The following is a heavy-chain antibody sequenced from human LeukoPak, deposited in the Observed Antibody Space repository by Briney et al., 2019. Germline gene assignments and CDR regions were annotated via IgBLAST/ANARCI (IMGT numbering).Heavy chain of an antibody. CDR2: ISSSSSYI. CDR3: ARGTRDCTNGVCFAFDI. CDR1: GFTFSSNT. J-gene: IGHJ3*02. D-gene: IGHD2-8*01. Sequence: GGSLRLSCAASGFTFSSNTMNWVRQASGKGLEWVSSISSSSSYIYHADSVKGRFTISRDNAKKSLYLQMNSLRAEDTAVYYCARGTRDCTNGVCFAFDIWGQGTMVTVSS. V-gene: IGHV3-21*01.